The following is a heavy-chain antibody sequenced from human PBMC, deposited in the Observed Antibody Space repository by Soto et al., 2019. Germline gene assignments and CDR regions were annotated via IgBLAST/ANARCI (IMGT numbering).Heavy chain of an antibody. V-gene: IGHV4-34*01. D-gene: IGHD3-3*01. J-gene: IGHJ5*02. Sequence: QVQLQQWGAGLLKPSETLSLTCAVYGGSFSGYYWSWIRQPPGKGLEWIGEINHSGSTNYNPSLKSRVTISVDTSKNQFSLKLSSVTAADTAVDYCARGITIFGVVILTGTLNWFDPWGQGTLVTVSS. CDR1: GGSFSGYY. CDR2: INHSGST. CDR3: ARGITIFGVVILTGTLNWFDP.